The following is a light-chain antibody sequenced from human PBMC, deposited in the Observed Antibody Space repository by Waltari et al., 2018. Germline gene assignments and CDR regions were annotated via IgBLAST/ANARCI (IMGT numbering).Light chain of an antibody. V-gene: IGLV2-8*01. CDR3: SSYAHNNHFV. CDR1: NSDVVAYNY. CDR2: EVT. J-gene: IGLJ1*01. Sequence: QSVLTQPPSATGSPGQSVTISCPGTNSDVVAYNYVSWYQQHPGKVPKLLIYEVTKRPSGVPDRFSGSKSGNTASLTVSGLQADDEADYYCSSYAHNNHFVFGTGTKVTVL.